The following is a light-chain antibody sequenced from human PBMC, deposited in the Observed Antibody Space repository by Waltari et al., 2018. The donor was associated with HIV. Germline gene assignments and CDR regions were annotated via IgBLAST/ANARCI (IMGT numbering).Light chain of an antibody. CDR1: SSNIGAGYD. CDR3: QSYDSSLSGWV. Sequence: QSVLTQPPSVSGAPGQRVTISCTGSSSNIGAGYDVHWYQQLPGTAPKLLIYGNSNRPSGVPDRFSGSKSGTSASRAITGLQVEDEADYYCQSYDSSLSGWVFGGGTKLTVL. J-gene: IGLJ3*02. V-gene: IGLV1-40*01. CDR2: GNS.